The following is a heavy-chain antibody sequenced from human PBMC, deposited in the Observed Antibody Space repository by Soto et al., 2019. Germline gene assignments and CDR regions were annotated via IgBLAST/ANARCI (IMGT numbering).Heavy chain of an antibody. CDR2: INSDGSIA. D-gene: IGHD4-17*01. CDR3: TREMTPVSTYGMDI. J-gene: IGHJ6*02. CDR1: GFTFSSSW. V-gene: IGHV3-74*01. Sequence: EVQLVESGGGLVQPGGSLRLSCAASGFTFSSSWMHWVRQAPGKGLMWVSRINSDGSIANYADSVKGRFTISRDNXXNTLYLQMNSLRAEDTAVYYCTREMTPVSTYGMDIWGQGTTVTVSS.